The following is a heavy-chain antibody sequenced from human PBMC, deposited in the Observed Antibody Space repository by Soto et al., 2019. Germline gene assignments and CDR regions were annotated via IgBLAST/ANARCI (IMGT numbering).Heavy chain of an antibody. CDR1: GLTFSSYA. D-gene: IGHD1-26*01. CDR3: AKDRGRGIWYFDY. J-gene: IGHJ4*02. CDR2: ISGSGGST. Sequence: GGSLRLSCAASGLTFSSYAMSWVRQAPGKGLEWVSAISGSGGSTYYADSVKGRFTISRDNSKNTLYLQMNSLRAEDTAVYYCAKDRGRGIWYFDYWGQGTLVTVSS. V-gene: IGHV3-23*01.